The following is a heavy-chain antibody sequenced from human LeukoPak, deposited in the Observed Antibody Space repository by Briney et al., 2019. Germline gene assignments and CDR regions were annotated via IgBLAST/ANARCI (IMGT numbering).Heavy chain of an antibody. CDR1: GFTFSSYA. CDR3: AKSPPSSKFNSYYFDY. V-gene: IGHV3-23*01. J-gene: IGHJ4*02. Sequence: GGSLRLSCAASGFTFSSYAMSRVRQAPGKGLEWVSAISGSGGSTYYADSVKGRFTISRDNSKNTLYLQMNSLRAEDTAVYYCAKSPPSSKFNSYYFDYWGQGTLVTVSS. D-gene: IGHD1-1*01. CDR2: ISGSGGST.